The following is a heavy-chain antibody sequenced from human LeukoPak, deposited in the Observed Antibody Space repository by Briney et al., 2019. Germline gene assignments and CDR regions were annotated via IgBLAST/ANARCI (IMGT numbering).Heavy chain of an antibody. CDR2: IIPIFGTA. CDR3: ARDLIPSQGAVAGTTFDP. D-gene: IGHD6-19*01. CDR1: GGTFRSYA. V-gene: IGHV1-69*01. Sequence: ASVKVSCKASGGTFRSYAITWVRQAPGQGLEWMGGIIPIFGTANYARKFQDRVTITADESTSTAYMELSSLRSEDTAVYYCARDLIPSQGAVAGTTFDPWGQGTLVTVSS. J-gene: IGHJ5*02.